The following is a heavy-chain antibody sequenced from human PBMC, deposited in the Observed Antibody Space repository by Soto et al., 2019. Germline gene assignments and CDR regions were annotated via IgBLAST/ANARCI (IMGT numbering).Heavy chain of an antibody. CDR3: ARGRVRGVIIAVEYFQH. D-gene: IGHD3-10*01. J-gene: IGHJ1*01. CDR2: IYYSGST. V-gene: IGHV4-39*01. Sequence: PSETLSLTCTVSGGSISSSSYYWGWIRQPPGKGLEWIGSIYYSGSTYYNPSLKSRVTISVDTSKNQFSLKLSSVTAADTAVYYCARGRVRGVIIAVEYFQHWGQGTLVTVSS. CDR1: GGSISSSSYY.